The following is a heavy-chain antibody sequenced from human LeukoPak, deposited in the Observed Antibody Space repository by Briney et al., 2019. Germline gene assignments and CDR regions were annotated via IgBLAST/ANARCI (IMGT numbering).Heavy chain of an antibody. CDR2: INHSGST. V-gene: IGHV4-34*01. CDR1: GGSFSGYY. CDR3: AKGEGDY. J-gene: IGHJ4*02. Sequence: SETLSLTCAVYGGSFSGYYWSWIRQPPGKGLEWIGEINHSGSTNYNPSLKSRVTISVDTSKNQFSLKLSSVTAADTAVYYCAKGEGDYWGQGTLVTVSS. D-gene: IGHD2-21*01.